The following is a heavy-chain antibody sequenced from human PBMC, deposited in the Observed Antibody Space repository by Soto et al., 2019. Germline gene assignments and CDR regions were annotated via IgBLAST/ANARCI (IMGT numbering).Heavy chain of an antibody. CDR3: TTPPRLYSGYDIGDY. D-gene: IGHD5-12*01. Sequence: GGSLRLSCAASGFTFSNAWMNWVRQAPGKGLEWVGRIKSKTDGGTTDYAAPVKGRFTISRDDSKNTLYLQMNSLKTEDTAVYYCTTPPRLYSGYDIGDYWGQGTLVTVSS. V-gene: IGHV3-15*07. CDR2: IKSKTDGGTT. CDR1: GFTFSNAW. J-gene: IGHJ4*02.